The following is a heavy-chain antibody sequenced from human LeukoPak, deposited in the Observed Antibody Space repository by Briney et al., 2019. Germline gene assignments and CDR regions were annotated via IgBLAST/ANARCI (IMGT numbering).Heavy chain of an antibody. CDR3: ARDQGAWGYGYNFDF. CDR2: IQYDGSNK. CDR1: GFTLSKYD. Sequence: GGSLRLSCAASGFTLSKYDMHWVRQAPGKGLEWVAFIQYDGSNKYYADSVKGRFTISRDNFKNTLHLQMISLRAEDTAVYYCARDQGAWGYGYNFDFWGQGTLVTVSS. J-gene: IGHJ4*02. D-gene: IGHD3-16*01. V-gene: IGHV3-30*02.